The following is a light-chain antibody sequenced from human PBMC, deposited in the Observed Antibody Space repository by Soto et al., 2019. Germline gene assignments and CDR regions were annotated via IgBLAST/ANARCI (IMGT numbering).Light chain of an antibody. V-gene: IGLV4-69*01. CDR3: QTWGTGIQV. J-gene: IGLJ2*01. CDR1: SGHSSYA. Sequence: QLVLTQSPSASASLGASVKLTCTLSSGHSSYAIAWHQQQPEKGPRYLMKVNSDGSHNKGDGIPDRFSGSSSEAERSLTISSLQSEDEADYYCQTWGTGIQVFGGGTKLDRP. CDR2: VNSDGSH.